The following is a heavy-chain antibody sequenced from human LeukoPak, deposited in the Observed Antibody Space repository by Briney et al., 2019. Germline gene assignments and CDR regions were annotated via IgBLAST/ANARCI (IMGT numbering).Heavy chain of an antibody. D-gene: IGHD6-13*01. CDR1: GFTFSSYG. CDR3: AKAGGSSWDPFDY. Sequence: GGSLRLSCAASGFTFSSYGMHWVRQGPGKGLEWVAFIRNDGSHKYYADSVKGRFTIPRDNSKNTLYLQMNSLRADDTAVYYCAKAGGSSWDPFDYWGQGTLVTVSS. J-gene: IGHJ4*02. V-gene: IGHV3-30*02. CDR2: IRNDGSHK.